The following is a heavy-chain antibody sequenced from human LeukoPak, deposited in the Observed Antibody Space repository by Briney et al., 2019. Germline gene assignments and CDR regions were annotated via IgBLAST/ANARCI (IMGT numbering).Heavy chain of an antibody. Sequence: ASVKVSCKASGGTFTSYAISWVRQAPGQGLEWMGWISAYNGNTNYAQKLQGRVTMTTDTSTSTAYMELRSLRSDDTAVYYCARVAESASSSSFLDYYYYMDVWGKGTTVTVSS. V-gene: IGHV1-18*01. CDR3: ARVAESASSSSFLDYYYYMDV. CDR1: GGTFTSYA. D-gene: IGHD6-6*01. J-gene: IGHJ6*03. CDR2: ISAYNGNT.